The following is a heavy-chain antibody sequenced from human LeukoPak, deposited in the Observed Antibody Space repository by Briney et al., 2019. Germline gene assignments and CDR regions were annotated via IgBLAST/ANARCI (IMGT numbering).Heavy chain of an antibody. CDR2: IIPIFGTA. J-gene: IGHJ5*02. CDR3: ARASLRYSSSWGFDP. D-gene: IGHD6-13*01. V-gene: IGHV1-69*05. Sequence: GSSVKVSCKASGGTFSSYAISWVRQAPGQGLEWMGGIIPIFGTANYAQKFQGRVTITTDEFTSTAYMELSSLRSEDTAVYYCARASLRYSSSWGFDPWGQGTLVTVSS. CDR1: GGTFSSYA.